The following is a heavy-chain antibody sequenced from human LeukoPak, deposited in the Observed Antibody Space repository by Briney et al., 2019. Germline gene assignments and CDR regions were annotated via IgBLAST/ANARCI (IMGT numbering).Heavy chain of an antibody. V-gene: IGHV4-59*01. CDR3: ARDSGPLALPSPSGFDY. J-gene: IGHJ4*02. CDR1: GGSISSYY. CDR2: IYYSGST. Sequence: PSETLSLTCTVSGGSISSYYWSWIRQPPGKGLEWIGYIYYSGSTNYNPSLKSRVTISVDTSKNQFSLKLSSVTAADTAVYYCARDSGPLALPSPSGFDYWGQGTLVTVSS. D-gene: IGHD3-10*01.